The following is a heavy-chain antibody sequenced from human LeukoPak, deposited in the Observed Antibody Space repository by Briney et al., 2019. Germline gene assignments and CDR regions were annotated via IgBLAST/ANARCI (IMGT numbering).Heavy chain of an antibody. CDR1: GGTFSSYA. Sequence: SVKVSCKASGGTFSSYAISWVRQAPGQGLEWMGGIIPIFGTANYAQKFQGRVTITADESTRTAYMELSSLRSEDTAVYYCARDLLDCSGGSCYLQNFDYWGQGTLVTVSS. J-gene: IGHJ4*02. CDR2: IIPIFGTA. D-gene: IGHD2-15*01. CDR3: ARDLLDCSGGSCYLQNFDY. V-gene: IGHV1-69*13.